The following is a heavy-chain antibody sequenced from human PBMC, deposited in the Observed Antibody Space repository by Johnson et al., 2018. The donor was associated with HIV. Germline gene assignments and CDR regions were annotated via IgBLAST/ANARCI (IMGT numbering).Heavy chain of an antibody. D-gene: IGHD3-3*01. V-gene: IGHV3-7*01. CDR2: IKQDGSEK. J-gene: IGHJ3*02. CDR3: ARMTHYNFWGGDTFDI. Sequence: VQLVESGGGLVQPGGSLRLSCAASGFTFSSYWMSWVRQAPGKGLEWVANIKQDGSEKYYVDSVKGRFTISRDNARNSLSLQMNSLGAEDTAVYYCARMTHYNFWGGDTFDIWGQGTVVTVSS. CDR1: GFTFSSYW.